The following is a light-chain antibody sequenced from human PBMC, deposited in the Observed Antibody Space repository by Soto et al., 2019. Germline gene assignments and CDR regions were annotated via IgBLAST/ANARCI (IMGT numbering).Light chain of an antibody. J-gene: IGLJ2*01. Sequence: QSVLXXPPSASGXPXQXXTXXXXXXXXXVGGYNNVSWYQQHPGKAPKLMIYEVSKRPSGVPDRFSGSKSGNTASLTVSGLQVEDEADYYCSSFEASNNLLFGGGTKLTVL. CDR1: XXXVGGYNN. V-gene: IGLV2-8*01. CDR3: SSFEASNNLL. CDR2: EVS.